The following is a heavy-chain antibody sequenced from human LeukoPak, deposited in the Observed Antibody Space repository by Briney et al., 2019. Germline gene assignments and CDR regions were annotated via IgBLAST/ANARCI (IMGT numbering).Heavy chain of an antibody. D-gene: IGHD6-13*01. Sequence: PGGSLRLSCAASGFTFSSYSMNWVRQAPGKGLEWVSSISSSSSYIYYADSVKGRFTTSRDNAKNSLYLQMNSLRAEDTAVYYCARDLNSRDWFDPWGQGTLVTVSS. CDR1: GFTFSSYS. V-gene: IGHV3-21*01. CDR2: ISSSSSYI. J-gene: IGHJ5*02. CDR3: ARDLNSRDWFDP.